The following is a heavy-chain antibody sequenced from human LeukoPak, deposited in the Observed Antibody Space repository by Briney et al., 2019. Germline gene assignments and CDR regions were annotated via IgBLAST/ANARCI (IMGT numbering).Heavy chain of an antibody. J-gene: IGHJ6*03. CDR2: SNAGNGNT. CDR1: GYTFTSYA. CDR3: ARDSWYYGSGSYSHYQYYYYYYMDV. Sequence: GASVKVSCKASGYTFTSYAMHWVRQAPGQRLEWMGWSNAGNGNTKYSQEFQGRVTITRDTSASTAYMELSSLRSDDTAVYYCARDSWYYGSGSYSHYQYYYYYYMDVWGKGTTVTVSS. V-gene: IGHV1-3*02. D-gene: IGHD3-10*01.